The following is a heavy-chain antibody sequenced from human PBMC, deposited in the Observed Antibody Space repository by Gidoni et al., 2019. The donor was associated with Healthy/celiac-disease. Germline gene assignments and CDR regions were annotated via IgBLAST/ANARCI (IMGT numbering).Heavy chain of an antibody. CDR2: IKSKTDGGTT. Sequence: EVQLVESVGGLVKPGESLRLSRAASGFTFSNAWMSWVCQAPGKGLEWVGRIKSKTDGGTTDYAAPVKGRFTISRDDSKNTLYLQMNSLKTEDTAVYYCTTDPVDIVATVYFDYWGQGTLVTVSS. CDR3: TTDPVDIVATVYFDY. J-gene: IGHJ4*02. D-gene: IGHD5-12*01. CDR1: GFTFSNAW. V-gene: IGHV3-15*01.